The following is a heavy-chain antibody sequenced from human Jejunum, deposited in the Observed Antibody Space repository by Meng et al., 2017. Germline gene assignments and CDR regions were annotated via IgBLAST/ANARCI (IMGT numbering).Heavy chain of an antibody. CDR2: INPDTGVT. CDR3: ARGADDPITVNWFDL. J-gene: IGHJ5*02. CDR1: EYTFIKNY. Sequence: ASVKVSCKASEYTFIKNYIHWVRQAPGQGLEWMGRINPDTGVTDYLQKFQGRVTMTRDMSINTAYMELTSLTSDDTAVYYCARGADDPITVNWFDLWGQGTQVNVAS. V-gene: IGHV1-2*06. D-gene: IGHD1-14*01.